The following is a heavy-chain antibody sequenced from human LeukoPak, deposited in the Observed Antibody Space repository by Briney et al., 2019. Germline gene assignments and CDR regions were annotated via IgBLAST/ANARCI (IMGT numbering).Heavy chain of an antibody. D-gene: IGHD2-8*01. CDR1: GYTISSYG. J-gene: IGHJ4*02. Sequence: ASVKVSCKASGYTISSYGVNWVRQAPGQGLEWMGWISAYNGNTNYAQKLQGRVTMTTDTSTSTAYMELRSLRSDDTAVYYCARAYRVLGSPGGYWGQGTLVTVSS. V-gene: IGHV1-18*01. CDR3: ARAYRVLGSPGGY. CDR2: ISAYNGNT.